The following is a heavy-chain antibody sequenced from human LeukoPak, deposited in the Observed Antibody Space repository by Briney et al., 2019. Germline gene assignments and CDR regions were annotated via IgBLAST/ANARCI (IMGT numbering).Heavy chain of an antibody. CDR3: AREYDFWSGYYTH. CDR2: ISSSSSYI. CDR1: GFTFSSYS. Sequence: GGSLRLSCAASGFTFSSYSMNWVRQAPGKGLEWVSSISSSSSYIYYADSVKGRFTISRDNAKNSLYLQMNSLRAEDTAVYYCAREYDFWSGYYTHWGQGTLVTVSS. J-gene: IGHJ4*02. D-gene: IGHD3-3*01. V-gene: IGHV3-21*01.